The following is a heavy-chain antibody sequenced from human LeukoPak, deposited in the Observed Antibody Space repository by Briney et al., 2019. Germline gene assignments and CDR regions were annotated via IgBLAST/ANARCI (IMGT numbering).Heavy chain of an antibody. J-gene: IGHJ4*02. CDR1: GFTFSSYS. CDR3: ARVRPGDSSGYSGRNYFDY. D-gene: IGHD3-22*01. V-gene: IGHV3-21*01. CDR2: ISSSSSYI. Sequence: PGGSLRLSCAASGFTFSSYSMNWVRQAPGKGLEWVSSISSSSSYIYYADSVKGRFTISRDNAKNSLYLQMNSLRAEDTAVYYCARVRPGDSSGYSGRNYFDYWGQGTLVTVSS.